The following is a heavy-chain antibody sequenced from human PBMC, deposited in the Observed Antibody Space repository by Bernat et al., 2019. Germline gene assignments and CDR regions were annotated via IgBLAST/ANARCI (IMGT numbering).Heavy chain of an antibody. Sequence: EVQLVESGGGLVQPGGSLRLSCAASGFTFSSYSMNWVRQAPGKGLEWVSYISSSSSTIYYADSVKGRFTSSRDNAKNSLYLQMNSLGAEDTAVYYCARGGSSWYFDYWGQGTLVTVSS. J-gene: IGHJ4*02. D-gene: IGHD6-13*01. CDR3: ARGGSSWYFDY. CDR2: ISSSSSTI. V-gene: IGHV3-48*01. CDR1: GFTFSSYS.